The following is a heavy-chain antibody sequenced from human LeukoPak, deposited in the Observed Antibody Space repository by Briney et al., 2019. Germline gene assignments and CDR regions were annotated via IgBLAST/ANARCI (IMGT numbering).Heavy chain of an antibody. CDR3: AKDYCGGDCYSGWYFDL. Sequence: PGRSLRLSCAASGFTFDDYAMLWVRHAPGKGLEWVSGISYNSDTIAYADSVKGRFTISRDNAKNSLYLQMNSLRAEDTALYYCAKDYCGGDCYSGWYFDLWGRGTLVTVSS. V-gene: IGHV3-9*01. CDR1: GFTFDDYA. J-gene: IGHJ2*01. D-gene: IGHD2-21*02. CDR2: ISYNSDTI.